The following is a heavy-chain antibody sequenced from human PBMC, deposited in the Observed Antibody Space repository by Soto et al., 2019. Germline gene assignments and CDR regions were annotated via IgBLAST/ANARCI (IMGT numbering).Heavy chain of an antibody. CDR1: GFTFSTFS. D-gene: IGHD5-12*01. J-gene: IGHJ4*02. Sequence: PGGSLRLSCAGSGFTFSTFSMTWVRQAPGKGLEWVSSISISSTYIYYADSVKGRFTISRDDAKNSLFLQMSTLRVEDTAMYYCARGGGTSGSCPRYWGQGTLVTVSS. CDR3: ARGGGTSGSCPRY. CDR2: ISISSTYI. V-gene: IGHV3-21*03.